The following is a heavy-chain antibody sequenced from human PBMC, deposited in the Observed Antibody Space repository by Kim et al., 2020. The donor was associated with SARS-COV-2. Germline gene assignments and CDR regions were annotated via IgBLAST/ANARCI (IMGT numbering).Heavy chain of an antibody. CDR1: GFTFGDYT. J-gene: IGHJ5*01. V-gene: IGHV3-49*04. Sequence: GGSLRLSCSGSGFTFGDYTMGWVRQAPGKGLEWLGFIRVKDYGGTAEYAASVKGRFTILRDDPKSIAYLQMNSLKTEDTAVYYCARGKGSIAARPFEFWGQGTRVTVSS. CDR3: ARGKGSIAARPFEF. CDR2: IRVKDYGGTA. D-gene: IGHD6-6*01.